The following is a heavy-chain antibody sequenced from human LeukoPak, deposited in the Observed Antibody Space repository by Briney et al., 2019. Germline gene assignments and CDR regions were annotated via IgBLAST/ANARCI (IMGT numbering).Heavy chain of an antibody. CDR3: ATAGTVGASFWYLDL. J-gene: IGHJ2*01. Sequence: GGSLRLSCAASGFTFSSYAMSWVRQAPGKGLEWVSAISGSGGSTYYADSVKGRFTIARDNSKSTLYLQMNRLRAEATYVYYCATAGTVGASFWYLDLWGRGTLVTVSS. V-gene: IGHV3-23*01. CDR2: ISGSGGST. CDR1: GFTFSSYA. D-gene: IGHD1-26*01.